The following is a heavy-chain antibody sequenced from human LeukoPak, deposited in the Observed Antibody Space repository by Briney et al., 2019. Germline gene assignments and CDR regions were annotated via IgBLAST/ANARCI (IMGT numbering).Heavy chain of an antibody. J-gene: IGHJ3*02. Sequence: SVKVSCKASGGTFSSYAISWVRQAPGQGLEWMGGITPIFGTANYAQKFQGRVTITADESTSTAYMELSSLRSEDTAVYYCARDAPQLRFLEWSDYAFDIWGQGTMVTVSS. CDR2: ITPIFGTA. CDR1: GGTFSSYA. V-gene: IGHV1-69*13. CDR3: ARDAPQLRFLEWSDYAFDI. D-gene: IGHD3-3*01.